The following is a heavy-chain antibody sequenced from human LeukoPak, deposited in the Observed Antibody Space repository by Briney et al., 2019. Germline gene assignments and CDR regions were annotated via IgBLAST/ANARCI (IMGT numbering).Heavy chain of an antibody. CDR2: ISGSGGST. Sequence: GGSLRLSCAASGFTFSSYAMSWVRQAPGKGLEWVSAISGSGGSTYYADSVKGRCTISRDNSKNTLYLQMNSLRAEDTAVYYCAKVFDGGHYSSSWYGYFDYWGQGTLVTVSS. CDR1: GFTFSSYA. J-gene: IGHJ4*02. D-gene: IGHD6-13*01. CDR3: AKVFDGGHYSSSWYGYFDY. V-gene: IGHV3-23*01.